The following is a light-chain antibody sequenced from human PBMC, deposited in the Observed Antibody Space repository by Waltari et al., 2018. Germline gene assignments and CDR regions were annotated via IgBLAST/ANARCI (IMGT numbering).Light chain of an antibody. Sequence: DIQMTQSPSSLSAFVGDRVTITCRPSQTIATYLTWYQQKPGEAPKLLIYAASTLQGGVPSRFNGSGSRTDFALTISSLQPEDFATYFCQQQYKAPWTFGRGTDVEVK. J-gene: IGKJ1*01. CDR1: QTIATY. CDR2: AAS. CDR3: QQQYKAPWT. V-gene: IGKV1-39*01.